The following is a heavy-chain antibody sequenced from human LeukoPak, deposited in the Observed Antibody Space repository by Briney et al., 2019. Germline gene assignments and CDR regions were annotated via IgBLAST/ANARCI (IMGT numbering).Heavy chain of an antibody. D-gene: IGHD4-23*01. CDR3: ARAEGYGGELDS. Sequence: GGSLRLSCAASGFTFSTYAMHWVRQAPGKALEWVAVIPYDGSNKYYADSVKGRFTISRENSKNRLYLQMNSLRAEDTAVYYCARAEGYGGELDSWGQGTLVTVSS. V-gene: IGHV3-30*04. J-gene: IGHJ4*02. CDR1: GFTFSTYA. CDR2: IPYDGSNK.